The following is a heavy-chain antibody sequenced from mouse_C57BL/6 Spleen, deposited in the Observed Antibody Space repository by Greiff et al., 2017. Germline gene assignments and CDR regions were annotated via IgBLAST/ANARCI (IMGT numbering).Heavy chain of an antibody. CDR3: TRDRGGAY. CDR1: GFTFSSSA. Sequence: EVQLPASGEGFVTPGGSLNLSCAASGFTFSSSAMSWVRQTPEKRLEWVAYISSGGDYIYYADTVKGRFTISRDNARNTLYLQMSSLKSEDTAMYYCTRDRGGAYWGQGTLVTVSA. D-gene: IGHD2-14*01. V-gene: IGHV5-9-1*02. CDR2: ISSGGDYI. J-gene: IGHJ3*01.